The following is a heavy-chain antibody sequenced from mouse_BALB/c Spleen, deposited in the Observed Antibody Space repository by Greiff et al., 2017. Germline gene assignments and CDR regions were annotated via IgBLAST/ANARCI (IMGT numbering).Heavy chain of an antibody. CDR3: AVIYYGNYYAMDY. Sequence: QSGAELVKPGASVKLSCTASGFNIKDTYMHWVKQRPEQGLEWIGRIDPANGNTKYDPKFQGKATITADTSSNTAYLQLSSLTSEDTAVYYCAVIYYGNYYAMDYWGQGTSVTVSS. J-gene: IGHJ4*01. CDR2: IDPANGNT. D-gene: IGHD2-1*01. V-gene: IGHV14-3*02. CDR1: GFNIKDTY.